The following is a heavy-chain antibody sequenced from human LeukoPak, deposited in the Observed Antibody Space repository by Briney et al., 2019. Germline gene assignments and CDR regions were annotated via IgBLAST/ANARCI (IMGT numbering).Heavy chain of an antibody. V-gene: IGHV3-9*01. CDR2: ISWNSGSI. CDR3: ARDRGDILTGPDY. J-gene: IGHJ4*02. D-gene: IGHD3-9*01. Sequence: GGSLRLSCAASGFTFDDYAMHWVRQAPGKGLEWVSGISWNSGSIGYADSVKGRFTISRDNSKNTLYLQMNSLRAEDTAVYYCARDRGDILTGPDYWGQGTLVTVSS. CDR1: GFTFDDYA.